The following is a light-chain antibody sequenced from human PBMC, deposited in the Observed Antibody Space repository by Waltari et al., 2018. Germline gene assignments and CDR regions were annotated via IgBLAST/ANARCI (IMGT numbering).Light chain of an antibody. CDR2: EAS. J-gene: IGKJ1*01. Sequence: AIQLTQSPSSLSASVGDRVTMTCRASQAISRSVAWFQQKPGKVPKLLIFEASELEDGVPSRFSGSGGGTRFTLTISRLEPEDFAVYYCHQYGIPPWTFGQGTKVEIK. CDR3: HQYGIPPWT. V-gene: IGKV1-13*02. CDR1: QAISRS.